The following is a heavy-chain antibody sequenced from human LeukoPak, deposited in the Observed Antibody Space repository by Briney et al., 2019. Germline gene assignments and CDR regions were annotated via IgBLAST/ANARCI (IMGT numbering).Heavy chain of an antibody. D-gene: IGHD2-2*01. CDR1: GFTFSSYG. CDR3: AKLTVPLDAFDI. Sequence: TGGSLRLSCAASGFTFSSYGMHWVRQAPGKGLEWVAFIRYDGSNKYYADSVKGRFTISRDNSKNTLYLQMNSLRTEGTAVYYCAKLTVPLDAFDIWGQGTMVTVSS. J-gene: IGHJ3*02. CDR2: IRYDGSNK. V-gene: IGHV3-30*02.